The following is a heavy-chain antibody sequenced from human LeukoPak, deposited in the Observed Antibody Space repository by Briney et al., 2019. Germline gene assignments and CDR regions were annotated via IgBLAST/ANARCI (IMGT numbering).Heavy chain of an antibody. J-gene: IGHJ4*02. V-gene: IGHV3-30*04. CDR1: GFTFSSYA. CDR3: ARDPLSVYCGGDCYSPAYFDY. Sequence: PGRSLRLSCAASGFTFSSYAMHWVRQAPGKGLEWVAVISYDGSNKYYADSVKGRFTISRDNPKNTLYLQMNSLRAEDTAVYYCARDPLSVYCGGDCYSPAYFDYWGQGTLVTVSS. D-gene: IGHD2-21*02. CDR2: ISYDGSNK.